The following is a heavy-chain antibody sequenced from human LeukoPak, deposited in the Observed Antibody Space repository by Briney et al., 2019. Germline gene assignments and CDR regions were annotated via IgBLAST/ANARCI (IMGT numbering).Heavy chain of an antibody. D-gene: IGHD6-19*01. J-gene: IGHJ4*02. CDR1: GGSISSSSYY. Sequence: SETLSLTCTVSGGSISSSSYYWGWIRQPPGKGLEWIGSIYYSGSTYYNPSLKSRVTISVDTSKNQFSLKLSSVTAADTAVYYCARIPRPYSSGWYISYWGQGTLVTVSS. CDR3: ARIPRPYSSGWYISY. V-gene: IGHV4-39*01. CDR2: IYYSGST.